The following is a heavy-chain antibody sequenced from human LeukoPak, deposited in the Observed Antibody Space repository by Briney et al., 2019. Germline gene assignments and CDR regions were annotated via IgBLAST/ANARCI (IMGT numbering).Heavy chain of an antibody. V-gene: IGHV1-69*13. CDR2: IIPIFGTA. Sequence: SVKVSCKASGYTFTTYPINWVRQAPGQGLEWMGVIIPIFGTANYAQNFQGRVTITADESTSTAYMELSSLRSEDTAVYYCARGNSRSLLPYYFDYWGQGTLVTVSS. J-gene: IGHJ4*02. D-gene: IGHD2-21*01. CDR1: GYTFTTYP. CDR3: ARGNSRSLLPYYFDY.